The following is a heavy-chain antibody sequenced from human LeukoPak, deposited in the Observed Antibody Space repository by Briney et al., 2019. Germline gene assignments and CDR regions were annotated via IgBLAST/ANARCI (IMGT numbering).Heavy chain of an antibody. CDR3: ARAHFVVVTAIYYFDY. J-gene: IGHJ4*02. Sequence: SETLSLTCAVYGGSFSGYYWSWIRQPPGKGLEWIGEINHSGYTNYNPSLKSRVTISVDTSKNQFSLKLSSVTAADTAVYYCARAHFVVVTAIYYFDYWGQGTLVTVSS. CDR1: GGSFSGYY. V-gene: IGHV4-34*01. CDR2: INHSGYT. D-gene: IGHD2-21*02.